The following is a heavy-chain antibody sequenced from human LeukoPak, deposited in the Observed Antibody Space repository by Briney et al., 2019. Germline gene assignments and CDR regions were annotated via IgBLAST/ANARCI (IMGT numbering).Heavy chain of an antibody. V-gene: IGHV4-59*01. CDR2: IYYSGSTGSI. CDR3: ARADNRWSPFDY. Sequence: SETLSLTCTVSGGSISSYSWSWIRQPPGKGLEWIGYIYYSGSTGSINYNPSLKSRVTISVDTSKNQFSLKLTSVAAADTDVYYCARADNRWSPFDYGGQGTLVTVSS. J-gene: IGHJ4*02. CDR1: GGSISSYS. D-gene: IGHD6-13*01.